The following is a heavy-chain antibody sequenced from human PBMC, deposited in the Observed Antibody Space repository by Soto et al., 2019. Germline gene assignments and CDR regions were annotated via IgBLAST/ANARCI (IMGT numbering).Heavy chain of an antibody. D-gene: IGHD5-18*01. CDR3: ARGYSYGSFDN. CDR1: GYTFTSFG. V-gene: IGHV1-18*04. CDR2: INPHNGNT. J-gene: IGHJ4*02. Sequence: QVQLVQSGPEVREPGASVRVSCRASGYTFTSFGISWVRQAPGHGLEWMGWINPHNGNTNYAEKFQGRVTMTRDTSISTAYMELSRLRSDDTAVYYCARGYSYGSFDNWAQGTLVTVSS.